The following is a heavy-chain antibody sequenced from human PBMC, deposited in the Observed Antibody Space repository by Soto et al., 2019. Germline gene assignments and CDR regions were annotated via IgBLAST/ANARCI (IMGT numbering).Heavy chain of an antibody. J-gene: IGHJ4*02. V-gene: IGHV3-30-3*01. CDR1: GFTFSSYA. CDR3: ARDPWTVAGYFDY. CDR2: ISYDGSKK. D-gene: IGHD6-19*01. Sequence: QVQLVESGGGVVQPGRSLRLSCAASGFTFSSYAMHWVRQAPGKGLEWVAVISYDGSKKYYADSVKGRFTISRDNSKNTLYLQMNSLRAEDTAVYYCARDPWTVAGYFDYWGQGTLVTVSS.